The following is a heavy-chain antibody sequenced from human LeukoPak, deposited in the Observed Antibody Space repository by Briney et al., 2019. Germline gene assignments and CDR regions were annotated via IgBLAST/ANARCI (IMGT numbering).Heavy chain of an antibody. J-gene: IGHJ4*02. CDR3: ARDLRQWLVGTCGY. Sequence: ASVKVSCKASGYTFTSYGISWVRQAPGQGLEWMGWISAYNGNTNYAQKPQGRVTMTTDTSTSTAYMELRSLRSDDTAVYYCARDLRQWLVGTCGYWGQGTLVTVSS. CDR2: ISAYNGNT. V-gene: IGHV1-18*01. D-gene: IGHD6-19*01. CDR1: GYTFTSYG.